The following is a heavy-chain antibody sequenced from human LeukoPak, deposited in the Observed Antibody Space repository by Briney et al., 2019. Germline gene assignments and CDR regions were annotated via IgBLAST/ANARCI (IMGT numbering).Heavy chain of an antibody. Sequence: ASVKVSCEASGGTFSSYAISWVRQAPGQGLEWMGGIIPIFGTANYAQKFQGRVTITADESTSTAYMELSSLRSEDTAVYYCARISGYSYGFDYWGQGTLVTVSS. CDR1: GGTFSSYA. V-gene: IGHV1-69*13. CDR3: ARISGYSYGFDY. CDR2: IIPIFGTA. D-gene: IGHD5-18*01. J-gene: IGHJ4*02.